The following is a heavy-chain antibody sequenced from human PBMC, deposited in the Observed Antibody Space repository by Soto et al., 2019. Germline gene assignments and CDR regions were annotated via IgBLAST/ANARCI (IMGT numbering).Heavy chain of an antibody. CDR1: GGTLNTYA. J-gene: IGHJ6*02. D-gene: IGHD2-2*01. CDR3: ARTDCSSTSCYNYYYYGMDV. V-gene: IGHV1-69*13. Sequence: GASVKVSCKAPGGTLNTYAISWVRQAPGQGLEWMGRIIPIFGTANFAQKFQDRVTITADESTSTAYMELNTLRPEDTAVYYCARTDCSSTSCYNYYYYGMDVWGQGTTVTVSS. CDR2: IIPIFGTA.